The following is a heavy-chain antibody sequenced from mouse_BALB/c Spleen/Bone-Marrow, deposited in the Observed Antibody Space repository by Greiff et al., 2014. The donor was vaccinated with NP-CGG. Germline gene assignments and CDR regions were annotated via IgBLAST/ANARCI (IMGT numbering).Heavy chain of an antibody. CDR1: GFTFTDYY. Sequence: VQLKESGGGLVQPGGSLRLSCATSGFTFTDYYMSWVRQPPGKALEWLGFIRNKANGYTTEYSASVKGRFTISRDNFQSILYLQMNNLRAEDSATYYCAREGVYYGNPYWYFDVWGAGTTVTVSS. D-gene: IGHD2-1*01. CDR3: AREGVYYGNPYWYFDV. V-gene: IGHV7-3*02. J-gene: IGHJ1*01. CDR2: IRNKANGYTT.